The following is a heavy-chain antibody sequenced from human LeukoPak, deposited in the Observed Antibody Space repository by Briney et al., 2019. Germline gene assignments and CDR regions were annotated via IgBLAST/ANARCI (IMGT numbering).Heavy chain of an antibody. D-gene: IGHD6-19*01. J-gene: IGHJ4*02. CDR1: GFTFSSYA. CDR2: ISGSGGST. Sequence: PGGSLRLSCAASGFTFSSYAMSWVRQAPGKGLEWVSAISGSGGSTYYADSVKGRFTISGDNSKNTLYLQMNSLRAEDTAVYYCAAQQWLVSTVDYWGQGTLVTVSS. V-gene: IGHV3-23*01. CDR3: AAQQWLVSTVDY.